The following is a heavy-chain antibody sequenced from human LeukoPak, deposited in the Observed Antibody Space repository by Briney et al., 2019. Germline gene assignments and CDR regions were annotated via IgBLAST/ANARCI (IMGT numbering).Heavy chain of an antibody. D-gene: IGHD3-3*01. J-gene: IGHJ4*02. CDR3: ARLRFLEWLFPEYYFDY. CDR2: INHSART. CDR1: GGSFSGYY. V-gene: IGHV4-34*01. Sequence: SETLSLTCAVYGGSFSGYYWSWLRQPPGTGLEWIGEINHSARTNYNPSLKSRVTISVDTSKNQFSLKLSSVNAADTAVYYCARLRFLEWLFPEYYFDYWGQGTLVTVSS.